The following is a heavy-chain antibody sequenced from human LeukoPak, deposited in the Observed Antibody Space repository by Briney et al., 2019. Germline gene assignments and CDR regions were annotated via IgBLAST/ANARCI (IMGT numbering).Heavy chain of an antibody. J-gene: IGHJ3*02. CDR1: GGSFSGYY. D-gene: IGHD5-12*01. CDR2: IYYSGST. CDR3: ARSATFVSYAFDI. V-gene: IGHV4-34*09. Sequence: SETLSLTCAVYGGSFSGYYWSWIRQPPGKGLEWIGYIYYSGSTYYNPSLKSRVTISVDTSKNQFSLKLSSVTAADTAVCYCARSATFVSYAFDIWGQGTMVTVSS.